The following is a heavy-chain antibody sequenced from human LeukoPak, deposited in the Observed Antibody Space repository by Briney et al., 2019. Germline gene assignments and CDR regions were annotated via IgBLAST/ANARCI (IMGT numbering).Heavy chain of an antibody. CDR3: TRGHCSGGSCYHVHFDY. J-gene: IGHJ4*02. Sequence: GSLRLSCTASGFTFGDYAMSWFRQAPGKGLEWVGFIRSKAYGGTTEYAASVKGRFTISRDDSKSIAYLQMNSLKTEDTAVYYCTRGHCSGGSCYHVHFDYWGQGTLVTASS. V-gene: IGHV3-49*03. CDR2: IRSKAYGGTT. D-gene: IGHD2-15*01. CDR1: GFTFGDYA.